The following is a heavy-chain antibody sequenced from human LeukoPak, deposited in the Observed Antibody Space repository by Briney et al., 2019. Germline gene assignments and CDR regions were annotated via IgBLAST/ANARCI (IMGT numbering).Heavy chain of an antibody. D-gene: IGHD3-22*01. CDR1: GGSFSGYY. CDR3: ARGDYYDSSGYYYGPFYYYYGMDV. Sequence: SETLSLTCAVYGGSFSGYYWSWIRQPPGKGLEWIGEIIHIGSTNYNPSLKSRVTISVDTSKNQFSLKLSSVTAADTAVYYCARGDYYDSSGYYYGPFYYYYGMDVWGQGTTVTVSS. V-gene: IGHV4-34*01. CDR2: IIHIGST. J-gene: IGHJ6*02.